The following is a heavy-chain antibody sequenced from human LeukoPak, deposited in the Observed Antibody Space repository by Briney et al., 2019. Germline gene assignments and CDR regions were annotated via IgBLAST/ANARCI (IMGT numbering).Heavy chain of an antibody. CDR1: GGSISSGDYY. D-gene: IGHD3-9*01. Sequence: SQTLSLTCTVSGGSISSGDYYWSWIRQPPGKGLEWIGYTYYSGSTYYNPSLKSRVTISVDTSKNQFSLKLSSVTAADTAVYYCARGGTYYDILTGYSPLGYFDYWGQGTLVTVSS. J-gene: IGHJ4*02. V-gene: IGHV4-30-4*01. CDR2: TYYSGST. CDR3: ARGGTYYDILTGYSPLGYFDY.